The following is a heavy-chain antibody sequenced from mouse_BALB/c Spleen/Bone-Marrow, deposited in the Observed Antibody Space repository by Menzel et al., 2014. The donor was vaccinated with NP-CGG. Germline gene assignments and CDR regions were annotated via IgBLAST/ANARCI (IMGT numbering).Heavy chain of an antibody. Sequence: EVQRVESGGGLVQPGGSLKLSCAASGFTFSSYGMSWVRQTPDKRLELVATINSNGGSTYYPDSVKGRFTISRDNAKNTLYLQMSSLKSEDTAMYYCAREDYYYAMDYWGQGTSVTVSS. V-gene: IGHV5-6-3*01. CDR1: GFTFSSYG. CDR3: AREDYYYAMDY. CDR2: INSNGGST. J-gene: IGHJ4*01.